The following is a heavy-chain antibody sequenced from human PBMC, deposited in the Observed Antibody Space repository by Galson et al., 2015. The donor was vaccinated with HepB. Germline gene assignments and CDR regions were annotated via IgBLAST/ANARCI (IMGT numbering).Heavy chain of an antibody. CDR3: ARDLYYDYVWGSYRSIYAMDV. CDR2: INTNTGNP. CDR1: GYTFIGYA. J-gene: IGHJ6*02. D-gene: IGHD3-16*02. Sequence: SVKVSCKASGYTFIGYAMNWVRQAPGQGLEWMGWINTNTGNPTYAQGFTGRFVFSLDTSVSTAYLQITGLKAEDSAVYYCARDLYYDYVWGSYRSIYAMDVWGQGTTVTVSS. V-gene: IGHV7-4-1*02.